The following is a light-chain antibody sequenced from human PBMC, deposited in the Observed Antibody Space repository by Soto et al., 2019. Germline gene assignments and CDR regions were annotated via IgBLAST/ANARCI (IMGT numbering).Light chain of an antibody. J-gene: IGLJ1*01. CDR3: SSYAGNNNLYV. V-gene: IGLV2-8*01. Sequence: QSALTQPHSASGSPGQSVTISCTGTSSDVGGYNFVSWYQQHPGKAPKLMIYEVTKRPSGVPDRFSGSKSGNTASLTVSGLQAEDEADYYCSSYAGNNNLYVFGTGTKLTVL. CDR1: SSDVGGYNF. CDR2: EVT.